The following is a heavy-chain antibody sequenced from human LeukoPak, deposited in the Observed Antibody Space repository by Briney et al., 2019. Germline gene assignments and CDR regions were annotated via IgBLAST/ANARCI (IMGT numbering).Heavy chain of an antibody. D-gene: IGHD1-26*01. CDR1: GFTFDDYG. CDR3: ARGLFSGSPGFSYYFDY. CDR2: INWNGGST. V-gene: IGHV3-20*04. Sequence: GGSLRLSCASTGFTFDDYGMSWVRQAPGKGLEWVSGINWNGGSTGYADSVKGRFTISRDNAKNSLYLQMNSLRVEDTALYYCARGLFSGSPGFSYYFDYWGQGTLVTVSS. J-gene: IGHJ4*02.